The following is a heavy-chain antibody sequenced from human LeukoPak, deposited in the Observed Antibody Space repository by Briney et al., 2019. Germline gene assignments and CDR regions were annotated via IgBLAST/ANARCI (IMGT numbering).Heavy chain of an antibody. CDR3: ARGAGKYYFHGMDV. V-gene: IGHV4-61*08. J-gene: IGHJ6*02. Sequence: KASQTLSLTCTVSGGSISSGGYYWSWIRQPPGKGLEWIGHIYYSGSTNFNPSLKSRVTLSLDTSKNQFSLKLISVTAADTAVYYCARGAGKYYFHGMDVWGQGTTVTVSS. CDR1: GGSISSGGYY. CDR2: IYYSGST.